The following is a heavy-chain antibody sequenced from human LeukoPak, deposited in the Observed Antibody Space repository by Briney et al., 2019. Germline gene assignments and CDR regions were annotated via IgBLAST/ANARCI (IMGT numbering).Heavy chain of an antibody. Sequence: SGTLSLTCTVSGGSISSGNYYWTWIRQPPGKGLEWIGYIYYSGSTYYNPSLKSRVTISVDTSRNQFSLKLNSVTAADTAVYYCARDFKGMTTIDYWGQGTLVTVSS. J-gene: IGHJ4*02. V-gene: IGHV4-30-4*01. D-gene: IGHD1-1*01. CDR3: ARDFKGMTTIDY. CDR1: GGSISSGNYY. CDR2: IYYSGST.